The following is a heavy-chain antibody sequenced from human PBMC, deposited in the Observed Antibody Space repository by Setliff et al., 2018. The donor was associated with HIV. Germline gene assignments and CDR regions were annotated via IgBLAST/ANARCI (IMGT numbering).Heavy chain of an antibody. V-gene: IGHV1-18*01. D-gene: IGHD4-17*01. CDR3: ARTDYGGNSGGNYFDY. J-gene: IGHJ4*02. CDR1: GYTFTTYD. Sequence: ASVKVSCKASGYTFTTYDITWVRQAPGQGLEWLGWISPYNGHTNFAQKFQGRVIMTTDTATSTAYKEVRSLRSDDTAVYYCARTDYGGNSGGNYFDYWGQGSLVTVSS. CDR2: ISPYNGHT.